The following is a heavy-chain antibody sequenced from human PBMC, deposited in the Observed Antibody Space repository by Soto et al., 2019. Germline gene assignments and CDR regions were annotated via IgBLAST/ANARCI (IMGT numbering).Heavy chain of an antibody. V-gene: IGHV1-2*02. CDR2: INPNSGGT. CDR3: ARGYCSSTSCYMYYFYGMDV. D-gene: IGHD2-2*01. CDR1: GYTFTGYY. J-gene: IGHJ6*02. Sequence: QVQLVQSGAEVKKPGASVKVSCKASGYTFTGYYMHWVRRAPGQGLEWMGWINPNSGGTNYAQKFQGRVTMTRDTSISTAYMELSRLRSDDTAVYYCARGYCSSTSCYMYYFYGMDVWGQGTTVTVSS.